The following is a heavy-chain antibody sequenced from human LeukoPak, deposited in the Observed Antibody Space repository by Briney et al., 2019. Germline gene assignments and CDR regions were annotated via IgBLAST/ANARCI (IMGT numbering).Heavy chain of an antibody. J-gene: IGHJ4*02. CDR3: ARPGDLDYGDYGVCY. CDR1: GYTFTSYA. V-gene: IGHV7-4-1*02. Sequence: ASVKVSCKASGYTFTSYAMNWVRQAPGQGLEWMGWININTGNPTYAQGFTGRFVFSLDTSVSTAYLQISSLKAEDTAVYYCARPGDLDYGDYGVCYWGQGTLVTVSS. CDR2: ININTGNP. D-gene: IGHD4-17*01.